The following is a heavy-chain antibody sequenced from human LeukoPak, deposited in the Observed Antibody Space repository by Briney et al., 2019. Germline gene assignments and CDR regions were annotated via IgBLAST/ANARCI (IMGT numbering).Heavy chain of an antibody. J-gene: IGHJ4*02. CDR1: GSTFSSYG. V-gene: IGHV3-7*01. D-gene: IGHD2-2*01. CDR3: ARDLRVPAFDY. CDR2: IKQDGSEK. Sequence: GGSLRLSCAASGSTFSSYGMHWVRQAPGKGLEWVANIKQDGSEKYYVDSVKGRFTISRDNAKNSLYLQMNSLRAEDTAVYYCARDLRVPAFDYWGQGTLVTVSS.